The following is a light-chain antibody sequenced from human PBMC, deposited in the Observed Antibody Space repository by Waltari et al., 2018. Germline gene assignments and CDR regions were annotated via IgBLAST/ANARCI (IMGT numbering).Light chain of an antibody. CDR2: WAS. J-gene: IGKJ5*01. V-gene: IGKV4-1*01. CDR1: QSVLYRSDNKNY. CDR3: QQYYSSPVT. Sequence: DIVMTQSPDSLAVSLGERATINCTSSQSVLYRSDNKNYLGWYQQKPGLPPKLLIYWASTRESGVPDRFSGSGSETDFTLTISSLQAEDVAVYYCQQYYSSPVTFGQGTRLEIK.